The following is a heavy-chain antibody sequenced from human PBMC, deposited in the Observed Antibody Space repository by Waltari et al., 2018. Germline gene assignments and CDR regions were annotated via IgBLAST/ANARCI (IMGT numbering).Heavy chain of an antibody. J-gene: IGHJ3*02. D-gene: IGHD2-21*02. CDR1: GITLSSYW. V-gene: IGHV3-74*01. Sequence: EVQLVESGGGLVQPGGSLRLSCAASGITLSSYWMHWVRQVPGKGLVWVARISSDGNSRTYAESVKGRFTISRDNAKNTLYLQMNNLRAEDTAVYYCARKGVTSSSDSFDMWGQGTMVTVSS. CDR3: ARKGVTSSSDSFDM. CDR2: ISSDGNSR.